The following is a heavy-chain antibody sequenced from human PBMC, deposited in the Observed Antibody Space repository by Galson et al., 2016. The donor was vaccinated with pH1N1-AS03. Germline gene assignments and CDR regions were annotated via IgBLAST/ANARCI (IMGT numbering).Heavy chain of an antibody. J-gene: IGHJ6*02. V-gene: IGHV3-74*01. D-gene: IGHD3-22*01. CDR1: GFTFTTYW. CDR3: ARQDSSGYFHGLDV. CDR2: INNEGTST. Sequence: SLRLSCAASGFTFTTYWMHWVRQAPGGGLVWVSSINNEGTSTRGTDSVKGRFFISRDNAKNTVYLQMNSLSAEDTAVYYCARQDSSGYFHGLDVWGRGTTVTVSS.